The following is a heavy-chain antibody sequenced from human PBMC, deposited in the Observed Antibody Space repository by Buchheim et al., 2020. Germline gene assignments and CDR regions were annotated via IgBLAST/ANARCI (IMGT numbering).Heavy chain of an antibody. V-gene: IGHV3-23*01. CDR3: AKGVLGYCTNGVCPPFDY. CDR1: GFTFSSYA. Sequence: EVRLLESGGGLVQPGGSLRLSCAASGFTFSSYALSWVRQAPGKGLEWVSAISGFASSTHYADSVKGRFTISRDNSKNTLYLQMNSLRAEDTAVYYCAKGVLGYCTNGVCPPFDYWGQGTL. J-gene: IGHJ4*02. CDR2: ISGFASST. D-gene: IGHD2-8*01.